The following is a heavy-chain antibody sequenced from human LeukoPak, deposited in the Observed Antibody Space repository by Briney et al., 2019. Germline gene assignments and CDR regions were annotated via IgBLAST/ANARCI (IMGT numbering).Heavy chain of an antibody. D-gene: IGHD6-13*01. V-gene: IGHV3-66*01. J-gene: IGHJ5*02. Sequence: GVSLRLSCAASGFTVSSNYMSWVRQAPGKGLEWVSVIYSGGSTYYADSVKGRFTISRDNSKNTLYLQMNSLRAEDTAVYYCARVRIAAAFDPWGQGTLVTVSS. CDR3: ARVRIAAAFDP. CDR1: GFTVSSNY. CDR2: IYSGGST.